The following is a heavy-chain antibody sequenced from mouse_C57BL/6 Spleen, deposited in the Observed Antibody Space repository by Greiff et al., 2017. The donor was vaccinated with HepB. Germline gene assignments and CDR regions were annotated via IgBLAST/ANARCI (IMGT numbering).Heavy chain of an antibody. J-gene: IGHJ1*03. CDR1: GYTFTDYE. Sequence: QVQLQQSGAELVRPGASVTLSCKASGYTFTDYEMHWVKQTPVHGLEWIGAIDPETGGTAYNQKFKGKAILTADKSSSTAYMELRSLTSEDSAVYYCTQIYYGNYDWYFDVWGTGTTVTVSS. D-gene: IGHD2-1*01. V-gene: IGHV1-15*01. CDR2: IDPETGGT. CDR3: TQIYYGNYDWYFDV.